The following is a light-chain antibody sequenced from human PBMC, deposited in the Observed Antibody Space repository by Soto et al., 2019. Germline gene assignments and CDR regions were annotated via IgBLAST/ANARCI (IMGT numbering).Light chain of an antibody. Sequence: DIRMTQSPSSLSASVGDRVTITCRASQGISNYLAWYQQQPGQVPKLLIYVASTLQTGVPSRFSGSGSGTDFTLTISSLQPEDVAIYYCQKYNSAPWTFGQGTKVEIK. CDR3: QKYNSAPWT. CDR1: QGISNY. J-gene: IGKJ1*01. V-gene: IGKV1-27*01. CDR2: VAS.